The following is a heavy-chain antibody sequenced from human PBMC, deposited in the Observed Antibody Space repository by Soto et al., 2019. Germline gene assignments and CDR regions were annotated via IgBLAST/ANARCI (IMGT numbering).Heavy chain of an antibody. J-gene: IGHJ4*01. Sequence: ASVKVSCKASGYTFTGYYMHWVRQAPGQGLEWMGWINPNSGGTNYAQKFQGRVTMTRDTSISTAYMELSRLTSDDTAVYYCARDSGFVLDTTGYFDYWGHGTRVTVSS. CDR1: GYTFTGYY. CDR3: ARDSGFVLDTTGYFDY. V-gene: IGHV1-2*02. D-gene: IGHD3-9*01. CDR2: INPNSGGT.